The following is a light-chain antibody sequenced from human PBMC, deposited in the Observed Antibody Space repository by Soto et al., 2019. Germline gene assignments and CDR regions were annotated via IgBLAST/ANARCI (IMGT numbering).Light chain of an antibody. CDR3: QQYGTSPPVT. CDR2: GAS. Sequence: EIVLTQSPGTLSLSVGESVTLSCRASQSVNSDSLAWYQQKPGQSPRLLIYGASNRATGIPDRFSGSGSGTDFTLSISRVEPEDFTVYYCQQYGTSPPVTFGQGIRLEIK. CDR1: QSVNSDS. J-gene: IGKJ5*01. V-gene: IGKV3-20*01.